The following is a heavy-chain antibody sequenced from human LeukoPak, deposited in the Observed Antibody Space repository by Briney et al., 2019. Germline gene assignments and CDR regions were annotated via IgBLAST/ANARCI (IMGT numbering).Heavy chain of an antibody. Sequence: GGSLRLSCAASGFTFSSYSMNWVRQAPGKGLEWVAVIWYDGSNKYYADSVKGRFTISRDNAMNSLYLQMNSLRAEDTAIYYCARSLPYGTTWYGRSDFWGQGTLVTVSS. CDR2: IWYDGSNK. V-gene: IGHV3-33*08. D-gene: IGHD6-13*01. CDR1: GFTFSSYS. J-gene: IGHJ4*02. CDR3: ARSLPYGTTWYGRSDF.